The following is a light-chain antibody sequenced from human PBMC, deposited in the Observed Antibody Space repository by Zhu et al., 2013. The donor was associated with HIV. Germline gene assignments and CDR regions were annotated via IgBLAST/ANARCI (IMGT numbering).Light chain of an antibody. V-gene: IGKV3-20*01. CDR2: DAS. J-gene: IGKJ2*02. Sequence: EIVLTQSPATLSLSPGERAILSCRASQSVGSRSLAWYQQKPGQAPRLLIYDASIRATGIADRFSGSGYETDFTLTITRLEPEDFAVYYCQQYGGSPRTFGQGTNLEIK. CDR1: QSVGSRS. CDR3: QQYGGSPRT.